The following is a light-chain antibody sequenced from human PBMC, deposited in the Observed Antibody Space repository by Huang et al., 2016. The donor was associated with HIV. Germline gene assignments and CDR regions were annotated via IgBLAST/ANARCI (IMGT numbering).Light chain of an antibody. V-gene: IGKV3-15*01. CDR2: GAS. J-gene: IGKJ4*01. CDR1: QTVSTN. Sequence: EIVMTQSPATLSVSPGERATLSCRASQTVSTNLAWYPQKPGQAPRLLIYGASTRATAIPTRFSGSGSGTEFTLTISSLQSEDFAIYYCQQYHNWPPLTFGGGTKVEIK. CDR3: QQYHNWPPLT.